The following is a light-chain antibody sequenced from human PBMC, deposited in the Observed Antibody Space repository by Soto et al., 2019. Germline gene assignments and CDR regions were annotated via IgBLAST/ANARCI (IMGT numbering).Light chain of an antibody. Sequence: EVVLTQSPATLSLSPGEGATLSCRASQSVGNDLAWFQQKPGQAPRLLVYGASNRATGIPARFSGSGSGTDFALTISSLELEDFAVYYCQQRGSWPRTFGQGTRLEIK. V-gene: IGKV3-11*01. CDR3: QQRGSWPRT. J-gene: IGKJ2*01. CDR1: QSVGND. CDR2: GAS.